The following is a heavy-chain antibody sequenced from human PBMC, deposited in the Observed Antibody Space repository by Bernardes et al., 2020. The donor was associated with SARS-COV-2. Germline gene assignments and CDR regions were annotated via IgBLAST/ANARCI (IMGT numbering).Heavy chain of an antibody. J-gene: IGHJ4*02. D-gene: IGHD3-10*01. CDR3: ARTYGSGIYALYYFDY. Sequence: GGSLRLSCAPSGFAFSNYAMTWVRLPPGKRLEWLSGISGSGGSTYYADPVKGRFTISRDNSKNTLYLQMNSLRAEDTAVYYCARTYGSGIYALYYFDYWGQGTLVTVSS. CDR2: ISGSGGST. CDR1: GFAFSNYA. V-gene: IGHV3-23*01.